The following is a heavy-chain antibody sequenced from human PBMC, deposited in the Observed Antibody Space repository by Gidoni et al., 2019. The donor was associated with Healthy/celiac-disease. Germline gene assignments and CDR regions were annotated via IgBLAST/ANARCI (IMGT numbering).Heavy chain of an antibody. CDR3: ARGEGLGTTVTSYFDY. CDR2: ISSSSSTI. CDR1: GFTFRSYS. D-gene: IGHD4-17*01. V-gene: IGHV3-48*02. J-gene: IGHJ4*02. Sequence: EVQLVESGGGLVQPGGSLRLSCAASGFTFRSYSMNWVRPAPGKGLEWVLYISSSSSTIYYADSVKGRFTISRDNAKNSLYLQMNSLRDEDTAVYYCARGEGLGTTVTSYFDYWGQGTLVTVSS.